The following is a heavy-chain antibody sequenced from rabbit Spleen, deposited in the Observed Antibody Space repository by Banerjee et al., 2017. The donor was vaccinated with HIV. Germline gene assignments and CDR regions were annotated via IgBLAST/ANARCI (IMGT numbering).Heavy chain of an antibody. CDR1: GLVFSSSYW. CDR2: NDVANSGTS. CDR3: AIDAAGREDFNL. V-gene: IGHV1S40*01. Sequence: QSLVESGGDLVKPGASLPTTCKASGLVFSSSYWVCCVRQAPGKGLEWISCNDVANSGTSSYSTWAKGPFTSSKTSSTTVTLQMTRLTAAATSSYFCAIDAAGREDFNLWGPGTLVTVS. D-gene: IGHD4-2*01. J-gene: IGHJ4*01.